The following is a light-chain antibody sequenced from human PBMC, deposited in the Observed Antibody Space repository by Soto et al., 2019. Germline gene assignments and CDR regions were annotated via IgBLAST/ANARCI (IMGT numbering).Light chain of an antibody. J-gene: IGLJ2*01. CDR2: GNH. V-gene: IGLV1-40*01. CDR1: ISNIENYD. Sequence: QSVLTQPPSVSGAPGQRVTISCTGTISNIENYDVHWYQQLPGTAPKLLIYGNHNRPSGVPDRFSGSKSGTSASLAITGLQAEDEADYYCQSYDGSLSNSGVIFGGGTQLTVL. CDR3: QSYDGSLSNSGVI.